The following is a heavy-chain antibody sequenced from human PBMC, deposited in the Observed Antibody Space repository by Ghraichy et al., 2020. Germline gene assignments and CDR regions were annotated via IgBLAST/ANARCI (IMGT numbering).Heavy chain of an antibody. Sequence: GGSLRLSCAAFGFTFSSYAMHWVRQAPGKGLEWVAVISYDGSNKYYADSVKGRFTISRDNSKNTLYLQMNSLRAEDTAVYYCARASGYWGQGTLVTVSS. CDR3: ARASGY. CDR2: ISYDGSNK. V-gene: IGHV3-30*04. CDR1: GFTFSSYA. J-gene: IGHJ4*02.